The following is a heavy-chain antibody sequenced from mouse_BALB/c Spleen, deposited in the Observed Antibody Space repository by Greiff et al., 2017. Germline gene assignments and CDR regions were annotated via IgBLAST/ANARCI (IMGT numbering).Heavy chain of an antibody. J-gene: IGHJ4*01. CDR1: GFTFSSYG. D-gene: IGHD2-10*02. CDR2: ISSGGSYT. Sequence: EVKLMESGGDLVKPGGSLKLSCAASGFTFSSYGMSWVRQTPDKRLEWVATISSGGSYTYYPDSVKGRFTISRDNAKNTLYLQMSSLKSEDTAMYYCARLYGKGAMDYWGQGTSVTVSS. CDR3: ARLYGKGAMDY. V-gene: IGHV5-6*01.